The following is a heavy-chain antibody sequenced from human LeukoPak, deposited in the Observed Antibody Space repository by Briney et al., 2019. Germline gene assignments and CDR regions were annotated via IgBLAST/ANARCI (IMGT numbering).Heavy chain of an antibody. V-gene: IGHV3-66*01. CDR3: ASGDRYCSGGSCYPFDY. D-gene: IGHD2-15*01. Sequence: GGSLRLSCAASGFTVSDNYMTWVRQAPGKGLEWVSVIYSGGSTDYADSVKGRFTISRDNSKNTLYLEMNSLRAEDTAVYYCASGDRYCSGGSCYPFDYWGQGSLVTVSS. CDR1: GFTVSDNY. CDR2: IYSGGST. J-gene: IGHJ4*02.